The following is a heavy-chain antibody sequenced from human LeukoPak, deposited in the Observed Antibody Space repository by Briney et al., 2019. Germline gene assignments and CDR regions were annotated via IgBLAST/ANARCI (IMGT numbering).Heavy chain of an antibody. CDR2: ISGDSKYI. J-gene: IGHJ5*01. D-gene: IGHD2-2*01. Sequence: PGGSLRLSCAVSVYTFSRYTLNWVRQAPGGGLEWVSAISGDSKYIYYTDSVKGRFTISRDNAKNSVFLQMNSLKDEDTAVYCCARAPTVSVGYCSSSSCQADSWGQGTLVTVSS. CDR3: ARAPTVSVGYCSSSSCQADS. V-gene: IGHV3-21*01. CDR1: VYTFSRYT.